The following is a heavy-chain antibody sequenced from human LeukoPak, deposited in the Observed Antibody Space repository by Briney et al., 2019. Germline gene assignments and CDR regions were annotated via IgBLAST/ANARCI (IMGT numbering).Heavy chain of an antibody. CDR2: IYYSGST. V-gene: IGHV4-39*01. CDR1: GGSISSSSYY. J-gene: IGHJ4*02. D-gene: IGHD3-10*01. Sequence: PSETLSLTCTVSGGSISSSSYYWGWIRQPPGKGLEWIGSIYYSGSTYYNPSLKSRVTISVDTSKNPFSLKLSSVTAADTAVYYCASLSMVRGVMVNYWGQGTLVTVSS. CDR3: ASLSMVRGVMVNY.